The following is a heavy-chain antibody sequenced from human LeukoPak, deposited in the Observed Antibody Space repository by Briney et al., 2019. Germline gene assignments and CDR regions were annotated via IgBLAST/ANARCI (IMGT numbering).Heavy chain of an antibody. D-gene: IGHD6-13*01. CDR3: ARGDSSSWYVERWFDP. J-gene: IGHJ5*02. V-gene: IGHV4-34*01. Sequence: SETLSLTCAVYGGSFSGYYWSWIRQPPGKGLEWIGEINHSGSTNYNPSLKSRVTISVDASKNQFSLKLSSVTAADTAVYYCARGDSSSWYVERWFDPWGQGTLVTVSS. CDR2: INHSGST. CDR1: GGSFSGYY.